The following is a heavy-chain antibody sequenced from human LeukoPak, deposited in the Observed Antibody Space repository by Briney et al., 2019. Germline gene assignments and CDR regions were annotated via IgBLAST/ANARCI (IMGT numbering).Heavy chain of an antibody. CDR1: GFTFSSYG. D-gene: IGHD6-25*01. CDR2: IWYDRSNK. CDR3: AREGAGSGEFDY. Sequence: PGRSLRLSCAASGFTFSSYGMHWVRQAPGKGLEWVAVIWYDRSNKYYADSVKGRFTISRDNSKNTLYLQMNSLRAEDTAVYYCAREGAGSGEFDYWGQGTLVTVSS. V-gene: IGHV3-33*01. J-gene: IGHJ4*02.